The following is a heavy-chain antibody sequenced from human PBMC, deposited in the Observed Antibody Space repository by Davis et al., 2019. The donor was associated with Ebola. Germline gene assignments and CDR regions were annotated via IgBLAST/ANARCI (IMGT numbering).Heavy chain of an antibody. V-gene: IGHV3-11*05. CDR1: GFTFSDYY. D-gene: IGHD6-19*01. CDR3: AREMGIAVS. Sequence: GESLKISCAASGFTFSDYYMSWIRQAPGKGLEWVSYISSSSSYTNYADSVKGRFTISRDNAKNSLYLQMNSLRAEDTAVYYCAREMGIAVSWGQGTLVTVSS. J-gene: IGHJ4*02. CDR2: ISSSSSYT.